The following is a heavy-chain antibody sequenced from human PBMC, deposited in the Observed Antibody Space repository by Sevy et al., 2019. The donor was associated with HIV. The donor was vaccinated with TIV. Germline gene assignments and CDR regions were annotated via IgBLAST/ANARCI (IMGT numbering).Heavy chain of an antibody. V-gene: IGHV1-69*06. CDR2: IIPIFGTA. CDR3: ARSRLILRFLESLSRGAFDI. D-gene: IGHD3-3*01. J-gene: IGHJ3*02. CDR1: GGTFSSYA. Sequence: ASVKVSCKASGGTFSSYAISWVRQAPGQGLEWMGGIIPIFGTANYAQKFQGRVTITADKSTSTAYMELSSLRSEDTAVYYCARSRLILRFLESLSRGAFDIWGQGTMVTVSS.